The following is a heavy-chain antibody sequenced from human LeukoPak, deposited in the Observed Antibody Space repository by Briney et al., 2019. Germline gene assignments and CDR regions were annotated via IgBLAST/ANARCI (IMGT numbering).Heavy chain of an antibody. CDR2: ISSDGGTI. Sequence: GGSLRLSCAASGFTFSRKTMNWVRQAPGKGLEWVSYISSDGGTIYYADSVKGRFTISRDNAKNSLYLQMNSLRAEDTAVYYCARVPITIFGVVILGCMDVWGQGTTVTVSS. CDR3: ARVPITIFGVVILGCMDV. J-gene: IGHJ6*02. CDR1: GFTFSRKT. D-gene: IGHD3-3*01. V-gene: IGHV3-48*04.